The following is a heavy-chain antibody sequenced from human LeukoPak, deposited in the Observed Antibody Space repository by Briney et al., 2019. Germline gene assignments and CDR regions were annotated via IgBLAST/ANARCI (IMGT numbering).Heavy chain of an antibody. CDR2: IDGSGGTT. CDR1: GFTFSTCA. D-gene: IGHD2-21*02. J-gene: IGHJ4*02. V-gene: IGHV3-23*01. CDR3: SRQSRTAASAPFDS. Sequence: PGGSLRLSCEASGFTFSTCAMSWVRQAPGKGLEWVSAIDGSGGTTYYADSVKGRFTISRDNSKSTLSLHLDNLRAEDTAIYYCSRQSRTAASAPFDSWGQGTLVTVSS.